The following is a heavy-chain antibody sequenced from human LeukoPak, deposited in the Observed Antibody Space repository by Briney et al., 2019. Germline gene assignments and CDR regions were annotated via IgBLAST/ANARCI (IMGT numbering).Heavy chain of an antibody. Sequence: GGSLRLSCAASGFTFSNYGMSWVRRAPGKGLEWVSGISGSGDETPHADSVKGRFTISRDNSKNTLYLQMNNLRAEDTAVYYCAKRGSTAYSTPHFDFWGQGALVTVSS. D-gene: IGHD2-2*01. J-gene: IGHJ4*02. V-gene: IGHV3-23*01. CDR2: ISGSGDET. CDR1: GFTFSNYG. CDR3: AKRGSTAYSTPHFDF.